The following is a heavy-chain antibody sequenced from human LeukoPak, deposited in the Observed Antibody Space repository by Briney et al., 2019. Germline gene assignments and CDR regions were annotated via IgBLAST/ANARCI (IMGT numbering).Heavy chain of an antibody. CDR1: GYTFSSYD. CDR3: ARGRRAEGYCSSTSCLYYMDV. D-gene: IGHD2-2*01. J-gene: IGHJ6*03. CDR2: MNPNSGNT. Sequence: ASVKVSCKASGYTFSSYDINWVRQATGQGLEWVGWMNPNSGNTGYAQKFQGRVTMTRNTSVSTAYMELSSLRSEDTAVYYRARGRRAEGYCSSTSCLYYMDVWGKGTTVTVSS. V-gene: IGHV1-8*01.